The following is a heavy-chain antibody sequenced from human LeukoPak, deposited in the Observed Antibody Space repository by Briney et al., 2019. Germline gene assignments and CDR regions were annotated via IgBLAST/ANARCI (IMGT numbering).Heavy chain of an antibody. CDR2: VSASGATT. J-gene: IGHJ4*02. D-gene: IGHD2-2*01. Sequence: GGSLRLSCVASGFTFSSSGMSWVRQAPGKGLEWVSIVSASGATTYYANSVKGRFTISRDNAKNSLYLQMNSLRAEDTAVYYCARSSSQPLIDYWGQGTLVTVSS. CDR3: ARSSSQPLIDY. V-gene: IGHV3-23*01. CDR1: GFTFSSSG.